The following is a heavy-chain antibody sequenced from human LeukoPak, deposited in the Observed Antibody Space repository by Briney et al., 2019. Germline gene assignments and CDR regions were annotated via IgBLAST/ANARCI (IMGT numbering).Heavy chain of an antibody. J-gene: IGHJ4*02. V-gene: IGHV3-21*01. D-gene: IGHD3-10*01. CDR1: GFTFSSYS. Sequence: PGGSLRLSCAASGFTFSSYSMNWVRQAPGKGLEWVSSISSSSSYIYYADSVKGRFTISRDNAKSSLYLQMNSLRAEDTAVYYCARGGLDYYGSGSYYRHFDYWGQGTLVTVSS. CDR2: ISSSSSYI. CDR3: ARGGLDYYGSGSYYRHFDY.